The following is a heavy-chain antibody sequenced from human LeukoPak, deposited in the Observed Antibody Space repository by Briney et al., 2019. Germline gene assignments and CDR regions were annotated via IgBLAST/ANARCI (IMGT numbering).Heavy chain of an antibody. J-gene: IGHJ4*02. Sequence: GGSLRLSCAASGFTFSSYWMHWVRHAPGKGLVWVSRINGDGSSITYADSVKGRLTISRDNAKNTLYLQMNSLRGEDTAVYYCTRDRYYTMDYWGQGTLVTVSS. CDR3: TRDRYYTMDY. CDR2: INGDGSSI. V-gene: IGHV3-74*01. CDR1: GFTFSSYW. D-gene: IGHD3-10*01.